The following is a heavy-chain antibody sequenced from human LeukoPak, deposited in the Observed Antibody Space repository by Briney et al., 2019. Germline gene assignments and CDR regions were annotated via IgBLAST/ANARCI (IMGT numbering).Heavy chain of an antibody. J-gene: IGHJ4*02. D-gene: IGHD3-22*01. CDR2: IKQNGSEK. CDR3: ARDFDYYDSSGYYDY. V-gene: IGHV3-7*01. CDR1: GLTFSSYW. Sequence: PGGSLRLSCAASGLTFSSYWMSWVRQAPGKGLEWVGNIKQNGSEKYYVDSVKGRFTISRDNAKNSLYLQMNSLRAEDTAVYYCARDFDYYDSSGYYDYWGQGTLVTVSS.